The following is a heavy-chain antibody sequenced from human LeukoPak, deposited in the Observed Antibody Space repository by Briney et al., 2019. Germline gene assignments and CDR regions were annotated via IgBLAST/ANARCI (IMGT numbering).Heavy chain of an antibody. CDR1: GGSISSGSYY. V-gene: IGHV4-61*02. CDR3: ASASHLGYCSGGSCYGEY. Sequence: SETLSLTCTVSGGSISSGSYYWSWIRQPAGKGLEWIGRIYTSGSTNYNPSLKSRVTISVDTSKNQFSLKLSSVTAADTAVYYCASASHLGYCSGGSCYGEYWGQGTLVTVSS. D-gene: IGHD2-15*01. CDR2: IYTSGST. J-gene: IGHJ4*02.